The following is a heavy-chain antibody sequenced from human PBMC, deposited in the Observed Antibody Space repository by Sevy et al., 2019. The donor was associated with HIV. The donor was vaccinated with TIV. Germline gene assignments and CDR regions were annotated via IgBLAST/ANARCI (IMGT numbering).Heavy chain of an antibody. J-gene: IGHJ4*02. V-gene: IGHV3-30*04. Sequence: GGSLRLSCAVSGFSLSDHAVSWVRQTPGKGLEWLAVISYNGRNQYYADSVKGRFTISKDVSKNTLYLQLNSLGAEDTAVYYCARFVGYCSGGRCSIIDFWGQGTLVTVSS. CDR1: GFSLSDHA. CDR3: ARFVGYCSGGRCSIIDF. D-gene: IGHD2-15*01. CDR2: ISYNGRNQ.